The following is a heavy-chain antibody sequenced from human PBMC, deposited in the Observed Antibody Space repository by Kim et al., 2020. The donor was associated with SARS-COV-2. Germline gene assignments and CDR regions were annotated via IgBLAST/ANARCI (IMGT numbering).Heavy chain of an antibody. CDR3: ARGFNGGYDEKDY. CDR1: GYTFTGYY. J-gene: IGHJ4*02. Sequence: ASVKVSCKASGYTFTGYYMHWVRQAPGQGLEWMGRINPNSGGTNYAQKFQGRVTMTRDTSISTAYMELSRLRSDDTAVYYCARGFNGGYDEKDYWGQGTLVTVSS. V-gene: IGHV1-2*06. CDR2: INPNSGGT. D-gene: IGHD5-12*01.